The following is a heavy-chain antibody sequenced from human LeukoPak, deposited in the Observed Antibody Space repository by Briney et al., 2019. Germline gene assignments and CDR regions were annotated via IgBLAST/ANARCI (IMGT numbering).Heavy chain of an antibody. J-gene: IGHJ4*02. V-gene: IGHV3-49*04. Sequence: GGSLRLSCTASGFTFGDYAMSWVRQAPGKGLEWVGFIRSKACGGTTEYAASVKGRFTISRDDSKSIAYLQMNSLKTEDTAVYYCTRDRGVLLYCGGDCYLDYWGQGTLVTVSS. CDR2: IRSKACGGTT. CDR3: TRDRGVLLYCGGDCYLDY. D-gene: IGHD2-21*02. CDR1: GFTFGDYA.